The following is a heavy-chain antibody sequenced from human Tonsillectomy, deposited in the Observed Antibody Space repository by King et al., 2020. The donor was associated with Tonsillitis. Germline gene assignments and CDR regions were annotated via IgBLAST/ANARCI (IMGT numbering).Heavy chain of an antibody. CDR1: GYTFTNDW. Sequence: QLVQSGAEVKKPGESLKISCKGSGYTFTNDWIGWVRQMPGNGLEWRGNIFPGDSDTRYSPSFQGQCTISADKSITTAYLQWSSLKVSDTAMYYCATRPDAFDIWGQGTMDTVSS. CDR3: ATRPDAFDI. CDR2: IFPGDSDT. V-gene: IGHV5-51*01. J-gene: IGHJ3*02.